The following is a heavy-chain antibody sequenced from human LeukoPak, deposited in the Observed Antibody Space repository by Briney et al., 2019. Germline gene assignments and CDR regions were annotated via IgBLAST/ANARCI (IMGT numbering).Heavy chain of an antibody. CDR2: INWSGGST. V-gene: IGHV3-20*04. D-gene: IGHD2-2*01. J-gene: IGHJ4*02. Sequence: GGSLGLSCTASGFAFDEHGMSWVRQVPGKGLEWVSGINWSGGSTGYADPLRGRFTISRDNAKNSLYLQMDSLRAEDTALYYCARAPITSPFYFDYWGQGTLVTVSS. CDR3: ARAPITSPFYFDY. CDR1: GFAFDEHG.